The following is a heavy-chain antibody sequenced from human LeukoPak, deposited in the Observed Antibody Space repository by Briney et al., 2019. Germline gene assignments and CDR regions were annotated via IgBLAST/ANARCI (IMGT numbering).Heavy chain of an antibody. D-gene: IGHD3-10*02. CDR1: GFSFSSYA. CDR2: IGSDNKP. CDR3: ARGLHYYVAMDV. J-gene: IGHJ6*02. V-gene: IGHV3-23*05. Sequence: PGGSLRLSCSASGFSFSSYAMHWVRQAPGKGLEWVSSIGSDNKPHYSESVKGRFAISRDNSKNTLFLQLHNLRVEDTALYYCARGLHYYVAMDVWGQGTTVTVSS.